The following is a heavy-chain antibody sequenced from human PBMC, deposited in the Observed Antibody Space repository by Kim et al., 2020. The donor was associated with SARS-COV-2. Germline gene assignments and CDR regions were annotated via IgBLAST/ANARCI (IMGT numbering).Heavy chain of an antibody. CDR3: ARGPTKSNAFDI. J-gene: IGHJ3*02. Sequence: GGSLRLSCAASGFTFSSYWMSWVRQAPGKGLEWVANIKQDGSEKYYVDSVKGRFTISRDNVRNSLHLQMNSLRAEDTAVYYCARGPTKSNAFDIWGQGTMVTVSS. CDR2: IKQDGSEK. D-gene: IGHD6-6*01. CDR1: GFTFSSYW. V-gene: IGHV3-7*01.